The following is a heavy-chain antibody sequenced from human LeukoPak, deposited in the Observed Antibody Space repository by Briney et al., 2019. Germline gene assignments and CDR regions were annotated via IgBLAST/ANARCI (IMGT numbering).Heavy chain of an antibody. J-gene: IGHJ3*02. CDR1: GFTFSNYW. V-gene: IGHV3-74*01. CDR2: ISIDGTST. CDR3: AGDYGANRRAFDI. D-gene: IGHD4-23*01. Sequence: GGSLRLSCAASGFTFSNYWIHWVRQAPGQGLVWVSRISIDGTSTIYADSVKGRFTISRDNAKNTLYLQMNSLRAEDTAVYYCAGDYGANRRAFDIWGQGTLVTVSS.